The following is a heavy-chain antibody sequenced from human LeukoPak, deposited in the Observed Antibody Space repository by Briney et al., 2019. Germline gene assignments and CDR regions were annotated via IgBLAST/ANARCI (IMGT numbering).Heavy chain of an antibody. CDR3: AREGREWLSVGIDY. D-gene: IGHD6-19*01. CDR1: GFTFGNHA. V-gene: IGHV3-30*04. J-gene: IGHJ4*02. Sequence: GGSLRLSCAASGFTFGNHAMDWVRQAPGKGLEWVAVISYDGSHKYYADSVKGRINISRDNSKNTLYLQMNSLRAEDTAVYYCAREGREWLSVGIDYWGQGTLVTVSS. CDR2: ISYDGSHK.